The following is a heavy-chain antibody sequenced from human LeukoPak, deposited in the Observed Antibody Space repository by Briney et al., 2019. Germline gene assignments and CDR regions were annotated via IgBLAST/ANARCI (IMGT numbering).Heavy chain of an antibody. V-gene: IGHV4-39*01. CDR1: GVSISSSSYY. CDR3: ARPNSGGSFDY. Sequence: SETLSLTCTVSGVSISSSSYYWGWIRQPPGKGLEWIGSIYYSGSTYYNPSLKSRVTISVDTSKNQFSLKLSSVTAADTAVYYCARPNSGGSFDYWGQGTLVTVSS. CDR2: IYYSGST. J-gene: IGHJ4*02. D-gene: IGHD1-14*01.